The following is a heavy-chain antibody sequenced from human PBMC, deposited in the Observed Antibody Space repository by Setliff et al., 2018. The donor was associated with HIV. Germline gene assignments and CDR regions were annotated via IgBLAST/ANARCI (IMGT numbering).Heavy chain of an antibody. Sequence: GGSLRLSCAASGFTFSSYWIHWVRQAPGEGLLWVSRINTDGSSTNYADSVKGRFTISRDNAKNTLYLQMNSLRAEDTAVYYCARGSSETDYYYYYMDVWGKGTTVTVSS. V-gene: IGHV3-74*01. J-gene: IGHJ6*03. CDR1: GFTFSSYW. CDR3: ARGSSETDYYYYYMDV. D-gene: IGHD2-2*01. CDR2: INTDGSST.